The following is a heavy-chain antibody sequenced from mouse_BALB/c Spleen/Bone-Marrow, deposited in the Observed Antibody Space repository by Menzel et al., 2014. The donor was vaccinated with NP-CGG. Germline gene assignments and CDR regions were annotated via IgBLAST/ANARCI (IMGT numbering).Heavy chain of an antibody. Sequence: VKLQESGAELVRPGTSVKVSCKASGYVFTNHLIEWIKQRPGQGLEWIGVINPGSGGTNYNEKFKGKATLTADRSSSTCYMQPCSLTTNDSAVYFCARDRSGYAWFAYWGQGTLVTVST. CDR3: ARDRSGYAWFAY. CDR1: GYVFTNHL. D-gene: IGHD3-2*01. J-gene: IGHJ3*01. CDR2: INPGSGGT. V-gene: IGHV1-54*01.